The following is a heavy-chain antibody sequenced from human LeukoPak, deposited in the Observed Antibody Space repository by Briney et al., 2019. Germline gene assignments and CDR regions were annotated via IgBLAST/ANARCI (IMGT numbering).Heavy chain of an antibody. Sequence: SETLSLTCTVSGGSFSCYYWSWMRQSPGKGLEWIGYIHYSGSTNYNPSLKSRVTISLDTSKNQFSLQLSSVTAADTAVYYCASTEWNYARWGQGTLVTVSS. V-gene: IGHV4-59*08. CDR2: IHYSGST. D-gene: IGHD1-7*01. CDR3: ASTEWNYAR. J-gene: IGHJ4*02. CDR1: GGSFSCYY.